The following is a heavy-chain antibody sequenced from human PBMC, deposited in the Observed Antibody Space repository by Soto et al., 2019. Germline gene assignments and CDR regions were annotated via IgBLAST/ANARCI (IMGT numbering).Heavy chain of an antibody. Sequence: QVQLVESGGGVVQPGRSLRLSCTASGFSFGTYGMHWVRQAPGKGLEWVAVIWYDGSNEYYADSVKGRFTMSRDNSKNTLYLKMNSLRAEDTALYYCARGAKSPLWEPPAMFRFDYWGQGSLVTVSS. J-gene: IGHJ4*02. CDR1: GFSFGTYG. CDR3: ARGAKSPLWEPPAMFRFDY. D-gene: IGHD2-2*01. V-gene: IGHV3-33*01. CDR2: IWYDGSNE.